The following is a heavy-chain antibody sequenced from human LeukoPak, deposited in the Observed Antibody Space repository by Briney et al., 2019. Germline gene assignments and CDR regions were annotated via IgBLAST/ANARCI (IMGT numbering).Heavy chain of an antibody. V-gene: IGHV1-69*05. CDR1: GGTFSSYA. Sequence: SVKVSCKASGGTFSSYAISWVRQAPGQELEWMGGIIPIFGTANYAQKFQGRVTMTRNTSISTAYMELSSLRSEDTAVYYCARVVWLRATMYNWFDPWGQGTLVTVSS. CDR3: ARVVWLRATMYNWFDP. D-gene: IGHD5-12*01. CDR2: IIPIFGTA. J-gene: IGHJ5*02.